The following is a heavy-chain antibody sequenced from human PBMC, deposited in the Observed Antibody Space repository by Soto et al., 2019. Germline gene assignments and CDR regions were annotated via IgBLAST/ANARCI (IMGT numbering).Heavy chain of an antibody. CDR1: GYTFTGYY. J-gene: IGHJ3*02. D-gene: IGHD5-18*01. CDR2: TNPNSGGT. CDR3: ARDSSAMAEKNAFDI. V-gene: IGHV1-2*02. Sequence: ASVKVSCKASGYTFTGYYMHWVRQAPGQGLEWMGWTNPNSGGTNYAQKFQGRVTMTRDTSISTAYMELSRLRSDDTAVYYCARDSSAMAEKNAFDIWGQGTMVTVSS.